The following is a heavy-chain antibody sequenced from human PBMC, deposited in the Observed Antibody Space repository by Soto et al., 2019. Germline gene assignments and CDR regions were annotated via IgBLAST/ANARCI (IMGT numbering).Heavy chain of an antibody. J-gene: IGHJ3*02. CDR3: AKGRCYCGSGRDAFDI. CDR1: GFTFSSYA. D-gene: IGHD3-10*01. V-gene: IGHV3-23*01. CDR2: ISGSGGST. Sequence: EVQLLESGGGLVQPGGSLRLSCAASGFTFSSYAMTWVRQAPGKGLEWVSAISGSGGSTYYADSVKGRFTISRDNSKNMLYLKMHSLRAEDTAVYYCAKGRCYCGSGRDAFDIWGQGTMVTGSS.